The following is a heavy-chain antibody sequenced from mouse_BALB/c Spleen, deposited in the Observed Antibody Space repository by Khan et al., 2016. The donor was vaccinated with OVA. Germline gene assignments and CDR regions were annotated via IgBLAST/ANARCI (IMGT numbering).Heavy chain of an antibody. D-gene: IGHD4-1*01. J-gene: IGHJ3*01. CDR1: GFGFSSYS. V-gene: IGHV5-6*01. CDR2: ISSDGDYT. Sequence: EVELVESGGDLVKPGGSLKVSCAASGFGFSSYSMSWVRQSPDKRLEWVASISSDGDYTYYPDSVKGRFTISRDNAKNTLYLQMSSLKSEDTAIYYCASHLTGSFAYWGQGTLVPVSA. CDR3: ASHLTGSFAY.